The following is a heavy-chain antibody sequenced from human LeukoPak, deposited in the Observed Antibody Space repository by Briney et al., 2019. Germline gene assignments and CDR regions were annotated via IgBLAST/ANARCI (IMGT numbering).Heavy chain of an antibody. J-gene: IGHJ4*02. CDR2: IYYSGST. CDR3: ASSRDGYNSLDY. D-gene: IGHD5-24*01. CDR1: GGSISSSSYY. V-gene: IGHV4-39*07. Sequence: SETLSLTCTVSGGSISSSSYYWGWIRQPPGKGLEWIGSIYYSGSTNYNPSLRSRVTISVDTSKNQFSLKLSSVTAADTAVYYCASSRDGYNSLDYWGQGTLVTVSS.